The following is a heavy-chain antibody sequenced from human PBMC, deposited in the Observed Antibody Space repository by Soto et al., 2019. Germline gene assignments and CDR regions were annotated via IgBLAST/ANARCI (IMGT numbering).Heavy chain of an antibody. J-gene: IGHJ6*02. V-gene: IGHV1-18*01. CDR2: VSPYNGNT. D-gene: IGHD1-1*01. Sequence: ASVKVSCKVFGYTFSTYGLSWVRQAPGQGLEWMGWVSPYNGNTYYAPGLQGRVTMTTDTSTNTAYMSLRSLRSDDTAIYYCVRGGILEANRPYYYYGLDVWGQGTLVTVSS. CDR1: GYTFSTYG. CDR3: VRGGILEANRPYYYYGLDV.